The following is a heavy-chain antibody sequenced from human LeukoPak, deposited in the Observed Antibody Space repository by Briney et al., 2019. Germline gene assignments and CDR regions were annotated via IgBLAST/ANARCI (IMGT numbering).Heavy chain of an antibody. V-gene: IGHV3-23*01. CDR1: GFTFSSYA. CDR3: AKDRLTAAGNDAFDI. Sequence: GGSLRLSCAASGFTFSSYAMNWVRQAPGKGLEWVSVISGSGGSTYYADSVKGRFTTSRDNSKNTLYLQMNSLRAEDTAVYYCAKDRLTAAGNDAFDIWGQGTMVTVSS. J-gene: IGHJ3*02. D-gene: IGHD6-13*01. CDR2: ISGSGGST.